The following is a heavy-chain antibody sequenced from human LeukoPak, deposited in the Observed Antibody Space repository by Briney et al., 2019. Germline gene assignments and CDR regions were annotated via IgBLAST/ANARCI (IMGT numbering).Heavy chain of an antibody. D-gene: IGHD2-15*01. CDR1: GFSFSTYG. Sequence: HPGGSLRLSCAASGFSFSTYGMHWVRQAPGKGLEWVTFIRHDGSIGYYADSVKGRFTSSRDNSKNTVFLQMNSLRPEDTAVYYRVKAASNYFDYWGQGTLVTVSS. V-gene: IGHV3-30*02. CDR2: IRHDGSIG. CDR3: VKAASNYFDY. J-gene: IGHJ4*02.